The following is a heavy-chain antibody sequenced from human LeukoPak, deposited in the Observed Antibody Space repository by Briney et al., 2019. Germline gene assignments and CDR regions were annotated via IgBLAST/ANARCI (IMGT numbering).Heavy chain of an antibody. Sequence: RTGGSLRLSCAASGFTFSSCGMHWVRQAPGKGLEWVAVTSYDGSNKYYADSVKGRFTISRDNSKNTLYLQMNSLRAEDTAVYYCAKGEVYISSDAYYYYGMDVWAKGPRSPSP. V-gene: IGHV3-30*18. D-gene: IGHD6-6*01. J-gene: IGHJ6*02. CDR1: GFTFSSCG. CDR3: AKGEVYISSDAYYYYGMDV. CDR2: TSYDGSNK.